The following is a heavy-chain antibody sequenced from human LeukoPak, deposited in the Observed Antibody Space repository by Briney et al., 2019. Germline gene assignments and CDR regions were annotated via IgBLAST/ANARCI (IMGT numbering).Heavy chain of an antibody. CDR2: IYYSGST. V-gene: IGHV4-39*01. CDR1: GGSISSSSCY. D-gene: IGHD6-19*01. J-gene: IGHJ4*02. Sequence: PSETLSLTCTVSGGSISSSSCYWRWIRQPPGKGLEWIGNIYYSGSTYYNPSLKSLVTISIDTTKNHLSLKLSSVTAADTAVYYCARHDMYSSGLYRRYWGQGTLVTVSS. CDR3: ARHDMYSSGLYRRY.